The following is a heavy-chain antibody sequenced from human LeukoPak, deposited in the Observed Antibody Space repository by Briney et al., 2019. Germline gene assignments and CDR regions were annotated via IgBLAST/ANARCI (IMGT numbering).Heavy chain of an antibody. Sequence: ASVKVSCKASGYTFTSYGISWVRQAPGQGLEWMGWISAYNGNTNYAQKLQGRVTMTTDTSTSTAYMELRSLRSDDTAVYYCARDFSLSITMIVVVMPAAFDIWGQGTMVTVSS. CDR1: GYTFTSYG. V-gene: IGHV1-18*01. CDR3: ARDFSLSITMIVVVMPAAFDI. CDR2: ISAYNGNT. J-gene: IGHJ3*02. D-gene: IGHD3-22*01.